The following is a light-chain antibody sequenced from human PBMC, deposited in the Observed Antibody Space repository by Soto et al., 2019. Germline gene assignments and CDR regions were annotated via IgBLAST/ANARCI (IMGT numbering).Light chain of an antibody. CDR3: LSYTSANTRV. V-gene: IGLV7-46*01. J-gene: IGLJ3*02. CDR2: DTS. CDR1: TGTLTSGHF. Sequence: QAVVTQEPSLTVSPGGTVTLTCASSTGTLTSGHFPYWFQQKPGQAPRALIFDTSNRHSWTPARFSGSLLGGKAALTLSGAQPDDEADYYCLSYTSANTRVFGGGTKVTVL.